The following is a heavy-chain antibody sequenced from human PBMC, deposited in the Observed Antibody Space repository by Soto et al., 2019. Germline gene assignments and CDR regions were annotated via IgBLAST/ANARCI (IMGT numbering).Heavy chain of an antibody. CDR2: ISAYNGNT. CDR3: ARDGGTSDFWRGPQIAY. D-gene: IGHD3-3*01. CDR1: GYTFTSYG. J-gene: IGHJ4*01. V-gene: IGHV1-18*01. Sequence: QVQLVQSGAEVKKPGASVKVSCKASGYTFTSYGISWVRQAPGQGLEWMGWISAYNGNTNYAQKLQGRVTMTTDTSRSTAYRGLRSRKSDETAVYYCARDGGTSDFWRGPQIAYWGQEPWSPSPQ.